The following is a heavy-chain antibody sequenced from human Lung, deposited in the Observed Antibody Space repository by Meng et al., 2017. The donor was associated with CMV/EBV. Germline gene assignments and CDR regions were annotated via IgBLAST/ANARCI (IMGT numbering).Heavy chain of an antibody. CDR3: AHRRYYYNTWSWGDFDS. Sequence: QITLKESGPTLVEPTQTLTLTCTFSGFSLTTSGVGVGWIRQPPGKALEWLALIYWDNDKRYSPSLKSRLTIIKDTSKNQVVLTMTKMDPVDTATYYCAHRRYYYNTWSWGDFDSWGQGTLVTVSS. J-gene: IGHJ4*02. CDR1: GFSLTTSGVG. V-gene: IGHV2-5*02. D-gene: IGHD3-10*01. CDR2: IYWDNDK.